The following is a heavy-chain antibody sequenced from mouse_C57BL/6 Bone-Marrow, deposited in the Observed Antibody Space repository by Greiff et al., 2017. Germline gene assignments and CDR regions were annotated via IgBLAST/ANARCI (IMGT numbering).Heavy chain of an antibody. CDR1: GYSFTGYF. V-gene: IGHV1-20*01. CDR2: INPYNGDT. CDR3: ARLLRGWFAY. D-gene: IGHD1-1*01. Sequence: LVKPGDSVKISCKASGYSFTGYFMNWVMQSHGKSLEWIGRINPYNGDTFYNQKFKGKATLTVDKSSSTAHMELRSLTSEDSAVYYCARLLRGWFAYWGQGTLVTVSA. J-gene: IGHJ3*01.